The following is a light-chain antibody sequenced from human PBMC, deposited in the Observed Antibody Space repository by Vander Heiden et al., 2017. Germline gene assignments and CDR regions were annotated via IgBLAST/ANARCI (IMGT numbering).Light chain of an antibody. Sequence: DIQMTQSPSTLSASVRDRVIITCRASQSISSWLAWYQQKPGKAPKLLIYKASSVESGVPSRFSGSGSGTDFTLTISSLQPDDFATYDCQQYNTFSSTFGQGTKVEVK. CDR2: KAS. V-gene: IGKV1-5*03. CDR3: QQYNTFSST. J-gene: IGKJ1*01. CDR1: QSISSW.